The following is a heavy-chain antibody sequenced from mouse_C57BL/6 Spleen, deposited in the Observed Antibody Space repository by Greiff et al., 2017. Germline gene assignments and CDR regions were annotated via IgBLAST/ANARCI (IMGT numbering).Heavy chain of an antibody. J-gene: IGHJ4*01. CDR1: GYTFTSYT. Sequence: VQLQQSGAELARPGASVKMSCKASGYTFTSYTMHWVKQRPGQGLEWIGYINPSSGYTKYNQKFKDKATLTADKSSSTAYMQLSSQTSEDSAVYYCARYHYGNYIYAMDYWGQGTSVTVSS. CDR2: INPSSGYT. D-gene: IGHD2-1*01. V-gene: IGHV1-4*01. CDR3: ARYHYGNYIYAMDY.